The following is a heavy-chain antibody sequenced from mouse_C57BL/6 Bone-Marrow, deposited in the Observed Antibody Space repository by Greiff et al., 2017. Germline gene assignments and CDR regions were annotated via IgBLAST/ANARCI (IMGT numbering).Heavy chain of an antibody. CDR3: ARWLLRFYYFDD. CDR1: DYTFTSYG. V-gene: IGHV1-81*01. CDR2: IYPRSGNT. D-gene: IGHD2-3*01. Sequence: VQLQQSGAELARPGASVKLSCKASDYTFTSYGISWVKQRTGQGLEWIGEIYPRSGNTYYNEKFKGKATLTADKSSSTAYMELRSLTSEDSAVYFCARWLLRFYYFDDWGQGTTLTGSS. J-gene: IGHJ2*01.